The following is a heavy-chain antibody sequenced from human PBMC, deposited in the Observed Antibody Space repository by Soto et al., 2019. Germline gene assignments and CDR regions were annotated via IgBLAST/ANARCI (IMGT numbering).Heavy chain of an antibody. J-gene: IGHJ4*02. V-gene: IGHV1-69*06. D-gene: IGHD1-26*01. CDR1: GGTSNTYT. CDR2: IIPRYDSV. CDR3: ATWRSFSGSYCFDY. Sequence: QVQLVQSGAEVKKPGSSVKVSCEASGGTSNTYTVNWVRQAPGHGLEWIGQIIPRYDSVNYAENFQGRVTITADKSTNTAYMELSSLTSDDTALYYCATWRSFSGSYCFDYWGQGTRISVSS.